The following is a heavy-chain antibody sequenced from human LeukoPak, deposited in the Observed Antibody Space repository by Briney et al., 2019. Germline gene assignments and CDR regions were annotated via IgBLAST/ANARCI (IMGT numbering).Heavy chain of an antibody. CDR3: AREDSGSSNFDY. J-gene: IGHJ4*02. CDR1: GFTFGSYE. D-gene: IGHD1-26*01. CDR2: ISSSGSTI. Sequence: GGSLRLSCAASGFTFGSYEMNWVRQAPGKGLEWVSYISSSGSTIYYADSVKGRFTISRDNAKNSLYLQMNSLRAEDTAVYYCAREDSGSSNFDYWGQGTLVTVSS. V-gene: IGHV3-48*03.